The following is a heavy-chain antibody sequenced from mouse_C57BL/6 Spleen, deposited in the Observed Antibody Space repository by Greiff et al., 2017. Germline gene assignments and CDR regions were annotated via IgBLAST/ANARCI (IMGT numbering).Heavy chain of an antibody. CDR1: GYTFTSYW. Sequence: QVQLQQSGAELVMPGASVKLSCKASGYTFTSYWMHWVKQRPGQGLEWIGEIDPSDSYTNYNQKFKGKSTLTVDKSSSTAYMQLSSLTSEDSAVYYGARPYGNYSWFAYWGQGTLVTVSA. CDR2: IDPSDSYT. J-gene: IGHJ3*01. V-gene: IGHV1-69*01. D-gene: IGHD2-1*01. CDR3: ARPYGNYSWFAY.